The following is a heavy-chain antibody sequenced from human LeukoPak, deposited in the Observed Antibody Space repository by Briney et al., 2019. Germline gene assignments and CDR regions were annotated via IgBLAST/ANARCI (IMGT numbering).Heavy chain of an antibody. CDR3: ARDRDLRPHTSFDI. J-gene: IGHJ3*02. V-gene: IGHV4-4*07. CDR1: GGSISRYY. D-gene: IGHD2-21*01. Sequence: SETLSLTCTVSGGSISRYYWSWIRQSAGKGLEWIGRIYASGSSGNTKYNPSLKSRVTISLDTSKNRFSLKVNSVTAADTAVYYCARDRDLRPHTSFDIWGQGTLVTV. CDR2: IYASGSSGNT.